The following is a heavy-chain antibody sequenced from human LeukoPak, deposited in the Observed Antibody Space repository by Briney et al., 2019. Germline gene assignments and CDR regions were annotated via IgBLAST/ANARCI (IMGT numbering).Heavy chain of an antibody. J-gene: IGHJ4*02. D-gene: IGHD1-26*01. CDR1: GVSISSYY. CDR2: IYYSGST. Sequence: PSETLSLTCTVSGVSISSYYWSWIRQPPGKGLESIGYIYYSGSTNYNPSLKSRVTIAIDTSKNQFSLKLSSVTAADTAVYYCARLTPYSGSPLGDYWGQGTLVTVSS. CDR3: ARLTPYSGSPLGDY. V-gene: IGHV4-59*08.